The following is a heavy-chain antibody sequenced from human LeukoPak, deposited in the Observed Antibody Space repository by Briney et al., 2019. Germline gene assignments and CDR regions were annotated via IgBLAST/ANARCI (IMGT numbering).Heavy chain of an antibody. CDR3: AADTPLRGFSYGFDY. CDR2: ITGSSSAM. CDR1: GFTFSNYY. V-gene: IGHV3-48*01. Sequence: GGSLRLSCAASGFTFSNYYMHWVRQAPGKGLEWISYITGSSSAMYYADSVKGRFTTSRDNAKDSLYLQMSSLRAEDTGVYYCAADTPLRGFSYGFDYWGQGTLVTVSS. D-gene: IGHD5-18*01. J-gene: IGHJ4*02.